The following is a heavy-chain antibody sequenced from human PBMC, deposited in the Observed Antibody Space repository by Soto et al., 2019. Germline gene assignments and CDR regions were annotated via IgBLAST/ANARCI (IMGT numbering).Heavy chain of an antibody. D-gene: IGHD6-19*01. V-gene: IGHV3-30*18. CDR3: AKEAPGGWHFFDT. J-gene: IGHJ4*02. Sequence: GGSLRLSCAASGFTFRTYGMHWVRQAPGKGLDWVAFISDDGSQKYYGDSVKGRFTISRDNSKNTLSLRMISLRTEDTSVYYCAKEAPGGWHFFDTWGQGTLVTVSA. CDR2: ISDDGSQK. CDR1: GFTFRTYG.